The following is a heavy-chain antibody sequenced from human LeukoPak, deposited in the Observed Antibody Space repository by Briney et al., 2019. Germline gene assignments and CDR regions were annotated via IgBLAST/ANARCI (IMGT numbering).Heavy chain of an antibody. V-gene: IGHV1-46*01. CDR3: ARDQEGFDY. J-gene: IGHJ4*02. Sequence: ASVKVSCKASGYTFTSNYIHWVRQAPGQGLKWMGMIYPRDGSTSYAQKFQGRVTVTRDTSTSTVHMELSGLRSEDTAVYYYARDQEGFDYWGQGTLVTVSS. CDR1: GYTFTSNY. CDR2: IYPRDGST.